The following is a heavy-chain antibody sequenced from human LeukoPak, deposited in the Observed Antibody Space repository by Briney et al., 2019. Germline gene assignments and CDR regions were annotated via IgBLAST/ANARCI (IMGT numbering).Heavy chain of an antibody. CDR1: GYTFTSYG. J-gene: IGHJ4*02. V-gene: IGHV1-18*01. D-gene: IGHD2-2*01. CDR3: ARDLSIECSSTSCYVTDDY. Sequence: ASVKVSCKASGYTFTSYGISWVRQAPGQGLEWMGWISAYNGNTNYAQKLQGRATMTTDTSTSTAYMELRSLRSDDTAVYYCARDLSIECSSTSCYVTDDYWGQGTLVTVSS. CDR2: ISAYNGNT.